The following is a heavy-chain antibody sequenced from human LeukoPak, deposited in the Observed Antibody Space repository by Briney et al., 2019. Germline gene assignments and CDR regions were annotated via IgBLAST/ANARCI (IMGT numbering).Heavy chain of an antibody. CDR1: GYAFTRYG. CDR3: AREHTDYYDSSGYYY. V-gene: IGHV1-18*01. J-gene: IGHJ4*02. CDR2: ISAYNGNT. D-gene: IGHD3-22*01. Sequence: GASVKVSCKASGYAFTRYGMSWVRQAPGQGLEWMGWISAYNGNTNYAQKLQGRVTMTTDTSTSTAYMELRSLRSDDTAVYYCAREHTDYYDSSGYYYWGQGTLVTVSS.